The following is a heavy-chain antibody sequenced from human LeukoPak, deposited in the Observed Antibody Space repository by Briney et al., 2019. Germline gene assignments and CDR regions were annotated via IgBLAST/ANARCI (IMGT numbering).Heavy chain of an antibody. Sequence: GGSLRLSCAPSGFTFSDYYMSWIRQAPGKGLEWVSYISSSGSTIYYADSVKGRFTISRDNAKNSLYLQMNSLRAEDTAVYYCARGYERRIMVRGVITYYYYGMDVWGQGTTVTVSS. CDR1: GFTFSDYY. D-gene: IGHD3-10*01. CDR3: ARGYERRIMVRGVITYYYYGMDV. V-gene: IGHV3-11*01. J-gene: IGHJ6*02. CDR2: ISSSGSTI.